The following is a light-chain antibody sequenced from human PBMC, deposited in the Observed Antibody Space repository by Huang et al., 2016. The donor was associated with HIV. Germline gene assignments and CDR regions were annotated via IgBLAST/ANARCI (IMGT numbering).Light chain of an antibody. CDR2: DSS. CDR1: QNIGTY. Sequence: EVVLTQSPVTLSLSPGKRTTLSCRASQNIGTYLAWYQQKPGQAPRLLIFDSSNRAAGIPARFSGSGSGTDFTLTISTLDPEDFAVYYCQQRSNWPLTFGGGTKLEIK. V-gene: IGKV3-11*01. CDR3: QQRSNWPLT. J-gene: IGKJ4*01.